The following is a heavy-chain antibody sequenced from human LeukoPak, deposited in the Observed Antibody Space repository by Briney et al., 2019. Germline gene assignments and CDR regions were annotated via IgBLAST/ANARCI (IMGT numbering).Heavy chain of an antibody. D-gene: IGHD2-2*01. CDR1: GFTFSSYA. V-gene: IGHV3-23*01. CDR2: ISGSGGST. CDR3: AKVGYCSSTSCPGGAFDI. Sequence: PGGSLRLSCAASGFTFSSYAMSWVRQAPGKGLEWVSAISGSGGSTYYADSVKGRFTISRDNSKYTLYLQMNSLRAEDTAVYYCAKVGYCSSTSCPGGAFDIWGQGTMVTVSS. J-gene: IGHJ3*02.